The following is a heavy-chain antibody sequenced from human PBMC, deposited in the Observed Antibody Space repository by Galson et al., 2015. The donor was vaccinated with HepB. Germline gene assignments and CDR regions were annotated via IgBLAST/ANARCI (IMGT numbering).Heavy chain of an antibody. CDR3: AINKPSSLIFDY. J-gene: IGHJ4*02. CDR2: IYPGDSDT. Sequence: QSGAEVKKPGESLKISCKGSGYSFTNYWIGWVRQMPGKGLEWMGMIYPGDSDTRYSPSFEGQVTFSADKSLSTAYLQWSSLKASDTAMYYCAINKPSSLIFDYWGQGTLVTVSS. D-gene: IGHD1-14*01. V-gene: IGHV5-51*03. CDR1: GYSFTNYW.